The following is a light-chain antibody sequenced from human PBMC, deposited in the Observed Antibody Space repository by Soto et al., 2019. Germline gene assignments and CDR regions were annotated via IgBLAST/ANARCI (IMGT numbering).Light chain of an antibody. CDR1: QDINNY. J-gene: IGKJ2*01. CDR3: QQYDNLPLMYT. Sequence: DIQMTQSPSSLSASVGDRVTITCQASQDINNYLNWYQHKPGKDPQLLIFDASNLETGVPSRFSGSGSGTDFTLTISSLQPEDVATYYCQQYDNLPLMYTFGQGTKLEIK. CDR2: DAS. V-gene: IGKV1-33*01.